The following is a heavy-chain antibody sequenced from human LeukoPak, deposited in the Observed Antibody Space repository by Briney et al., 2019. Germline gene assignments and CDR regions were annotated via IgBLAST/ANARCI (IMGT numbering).Heavy chain of an antibody. Sequence: GGSLRLSCAASGFTFSSYAMGWVRQAPGKGLEWVSIISGSGGSTYYADSVKGRFTISRDNSKNTLYLQMNSLRAEDTAVHYCAKVVDYDILTGYYSDWGQGTLVTVSS. V-gene: IGHV3-23*01. CDR1: GFTFSSYA. J-gene: IGHJ4*02. CDR3: AKVVDYDILTGYYSD. D-gene: IGHD3-9*01. CDR2: ISGSGGST.